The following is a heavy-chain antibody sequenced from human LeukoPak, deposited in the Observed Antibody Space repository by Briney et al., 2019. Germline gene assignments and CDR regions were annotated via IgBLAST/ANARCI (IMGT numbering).Heavy chain of an antibody. CDR1: GYSISSGYY. CDR3: ARGGGSSSSFDY. V-gene: IGHV4-38-2*02. J-gene: IGHJ4*02. D-gene: IGHD6-6*01. Sequence: SETLSLTCTVSGYSISSGYYWGWIRQPPGKGLEWIGSIYHSGSAYYNPSLKSRVTISVDTSKNQFSLKLSSVTAADTAVYYCARGGGSSSSFDYWGQGTLVTVSS. CDR2: IYHSGSA.